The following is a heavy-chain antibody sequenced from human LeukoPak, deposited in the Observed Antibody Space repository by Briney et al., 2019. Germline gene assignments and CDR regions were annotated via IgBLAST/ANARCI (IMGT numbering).Heavy chain of an antibody. J-gene: IGHJ4*02. Sequence: ASVKVSCKASGYTFIDYGISWMRQAPGQGLEWMGWISTFNGGTNYAQRLQGRVTVTTDTSTSTAYMELRSLRSDDTAVYYCARGTTREYYFDYWGQGTLVTVSS. D-gene: IGHD1-26*01. CDR2: ISTFNGGT. V-gene: IGHV1-18*01. CDR1: GYTFIDYG. CDR3: ARGTTREYYFDY.